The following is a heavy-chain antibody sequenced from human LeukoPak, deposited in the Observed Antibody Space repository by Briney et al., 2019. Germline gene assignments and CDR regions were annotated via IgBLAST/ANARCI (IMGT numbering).Heavy chain of an antibody. CDR3: GRDTSTGTVYAFDI. Sequence: GGSLRLSRAASGLSFSSYEMNWVRRAPGKGLEWVSSISGSSIYIYYADSVKGRFTISRDNARNSVYLQMNTLRAEDTAVYYCGRDTSTGTVYAFDIWGQGTMVTVSS. CDR1: GLSFSSYE. J-gene: IGHJ3*02. CDR2: ISGSSIYI. V-gene: IGHV3-21*01. D-gene: IGHD1-1*01.